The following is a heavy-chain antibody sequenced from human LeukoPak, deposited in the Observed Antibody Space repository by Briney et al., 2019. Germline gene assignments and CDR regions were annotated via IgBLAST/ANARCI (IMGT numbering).Heavy chain of an antibody. V-gene: IGHV1-18*01. CDR3: ARDEWAVAGRIDY. Sequence: GASVKVSCKTSGYSFTNYGITWVRQAPGRGLEWMGWISGYNSKPFYAQNFQGRVTMTTDTSTSTVYMELRSLRSDDTAVYYCARDEWAVAGRIDYWGQGTLVTVSS. CDR2: ISGYNSKP. J-gene: IGHJ4*02. D-gene: IGHD6-19*01. CDR1: GYSFTNYG.